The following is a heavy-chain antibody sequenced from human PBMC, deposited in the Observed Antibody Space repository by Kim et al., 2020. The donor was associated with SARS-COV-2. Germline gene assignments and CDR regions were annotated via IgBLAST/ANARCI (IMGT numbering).Heavy chain of an antibody. V-gene: IGHV3-30*04. CDR2: ISYDGSNK. CDR1: GFTFSSYA. CDR3: AREGWDSSGYYSRGRNYFDY. Sequence: GGSLRLSCAASGFTFSSYAMHWVRQAPGKGLEWVAVISYDGSNKYYADSVKGRFTISRDNSKNTLYLQMNSLRAEDTAVYYCAREGWDSSGYYSRGRNYFDYWGQGTLVTVSS. D-gene: IGHD3-22*01. J-gene: IGHJ4*02.